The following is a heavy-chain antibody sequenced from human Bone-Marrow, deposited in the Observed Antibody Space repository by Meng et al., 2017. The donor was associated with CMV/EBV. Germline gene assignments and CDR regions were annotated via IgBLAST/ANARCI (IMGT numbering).Heavy chain of an antibody. V-gene: IGHV3-21*01. CDR2: ISSSDGSTT. CDR1: GFTFSSYS. Sequence: GESLKISCAASGFTFSSYSMNWVRQAPGKGLEWVSSISSSDGSTTNYADSVKGRFTISRDNAKNTLYLQLNSLRAEDTAVYYCARDYWGCGDVWGQGTLVTVSS. CDR3: ARDYWGCGDV. D-gene: IGHD2-21*01. J-gene: IGHJ4*02.